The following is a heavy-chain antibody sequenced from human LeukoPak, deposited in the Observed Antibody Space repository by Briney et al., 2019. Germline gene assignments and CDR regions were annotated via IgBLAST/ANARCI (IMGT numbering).Heavy chain of an antibody. Sequence: GGSLRLSCAASGFTVSNNSMHWVRQTPGKGLEWVSIIYSCGSTNYADSVKGRFTNPRENSKNTLYLEMNSLRAADSAVYYCLYGYTLDFWGQGTLVTVSS. CDR1: GFTVSNNS. CDR2: IYSCGST. V-gene: IGHV3-53*01. D-gene: IGHD5-18*01. J-gene: IGHJ4*02. CDR3: LYGYTLDF.